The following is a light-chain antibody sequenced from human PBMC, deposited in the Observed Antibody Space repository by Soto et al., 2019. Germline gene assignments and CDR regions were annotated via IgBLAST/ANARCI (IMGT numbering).Light chain of an antibody. V-gene: IGKV1-5*03. CDR2: KAS. Sequence: DIQMTQSPSTLFASVGDRVTITCRASQSISNWLAWHEQKAGKAPKLLIYKASTLQSGVPSTFIDIYSGTERPLTIDCLQPEDLSTYFSLLDFKHPQAFGPGTKVDI. J-gene: IGKJ1*01. CDR3: LLDFKHPQA. CDR1: QSISNW.